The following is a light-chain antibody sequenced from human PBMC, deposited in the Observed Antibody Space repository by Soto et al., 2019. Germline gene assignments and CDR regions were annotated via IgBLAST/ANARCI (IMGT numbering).Light chain of an antibody. CDR3: QQSYNTPRT. CDR1: QRVSTF. V-gene: IGKV1-39*01. Sequence: DIQMTQSPSSLSASVGDTITITCRASQRVSTFLNWYQQKPGKAPKFLIYAASSLQSGVPSRFSGRGSGTEFHLSISGLQPDDFATYYCQQSYNTPRTFGQGIKAEL. J-gene: IGKJ1*01. CDR2: AAS.